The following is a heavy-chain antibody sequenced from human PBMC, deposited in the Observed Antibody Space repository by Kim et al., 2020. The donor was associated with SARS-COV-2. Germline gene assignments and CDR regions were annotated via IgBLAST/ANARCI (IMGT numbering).Heavy chain of an antibody. CDR2: ISSSSSYI. V-gene: IGHV3-21*01. D-gene: IGHD3-10*01. CDR3: ARDPPPAMVRGVIVDY. CDR1: GFTFSSYS. J-gene: IGHJ4*02. Sequence: GGSLRLSCAASGFTFSSYSMNWVRQAPGKGLEWVSSISSSSSYIYYADSVKGRFTISRDNAKNSLYLQMNSLRAEDTAVYYCARDPPPAMVRGVIVDYWGQGTLVTVSS.